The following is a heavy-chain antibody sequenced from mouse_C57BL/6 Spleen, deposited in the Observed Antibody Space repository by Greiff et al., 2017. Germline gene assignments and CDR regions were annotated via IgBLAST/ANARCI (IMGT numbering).Heavy chain of an antibody. J-gene: IGHJ2*01. CDR1: GISITTGNYR. CDR2: IYYSGTI. D-gene: IGHD2-3*01. Sequence: VQLKQSGPGLVKPSQTVFLTCTVTGISITTGNYRWSWIRQFPGNKLEWIGYIYYSGTITYNPSLTSRTTITRDTPKNQFFLEMNSLTAEDTATYYCARGLYDGYSYYFDYWGQGTTLTVSS. V-gene: IGHV3-5*01. CDR3: ARGLYDGYSYYFDY.